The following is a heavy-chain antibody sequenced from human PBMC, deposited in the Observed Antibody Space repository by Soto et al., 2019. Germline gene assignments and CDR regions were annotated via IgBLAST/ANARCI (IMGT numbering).Heavy chain of an antibody. J-gene: IGHJ4*02. CDR3: ARAARITTHTPFDY. D-gene: IGHD3-10*01. CDR1: GCTFSSYA. Sequence: SVKASCKASGCTFSSYAISCVRQAPGQGLEWMGGIIPIFGTANYAQKFQGRVTITADESTSTAYMELSSLRSEDTAVYYCARAARITTHTPFDYWGQGTLVTVSS. CDR2: IIPIFGTA. V-gene: IGHV1-69*13.